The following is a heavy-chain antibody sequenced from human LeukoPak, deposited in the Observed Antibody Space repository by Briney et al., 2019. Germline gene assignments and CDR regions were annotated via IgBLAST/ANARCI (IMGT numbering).Heavy chain of an antibody. D-gene: IGHD3-10*01. CDR2: IIPIFGTA. CDR3: ARTPTDNYGTSFRAWFDP. CDR1: GGTFSSYA. J-gene: IGHJ5*02. V-gene: IGHV1-69*13. Sequence: ASVKVSCKASGGTFSSYAISWVRQAPGQGLEWMGGIIPIFGTANYAQKFQGRVTITADESTSTAYMELSSLRSEDTAVYYCARTPTDNYGTSFRAWFDPWGQGTLVTVSS.